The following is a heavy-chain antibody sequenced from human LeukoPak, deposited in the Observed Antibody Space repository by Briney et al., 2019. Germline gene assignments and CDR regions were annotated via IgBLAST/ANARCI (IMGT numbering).Heavy chain of an antibody. V-gene: IGHV3-15*01. CDR2: IKSKTDGGTT. D-gene: IGHD2-15*01. J-gene: IGHJ5*02. Sequence: GGSLRLSCAASGFTFSNAWMSWVPQAPGRGLEWVGRIKSKTDGGTTDYAAPVKGRFTISRDDSKNTLYLQMNSLKTEDTAVYYCTTDRGYCSGGSCSFSWGQGTLVTVSS. CDR1: GFTFSNAW. CDR3: TTDRGYCSGGSCSFS.